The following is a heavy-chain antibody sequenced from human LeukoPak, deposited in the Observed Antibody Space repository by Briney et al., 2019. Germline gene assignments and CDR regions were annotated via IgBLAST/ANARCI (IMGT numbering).Heavy chain of an antibody. V-gene: IGHV1-2*02. CDR2: VNPNSGGT. CDR1: GYTFTAYY. D-gene: IGHD2-15*01. Sequence: ASVKVSCKASGYTFTAYYMLWVRQAPGQGLEWMGWVNPNSGGTNYAQKFQGRVTMTRDTSISTAYMELSRLRSDDTAVYFCARDGRYCSGGSCYYYFDYWGQGTLVTVSS. J-gene: IGHJ4*02. CDR3: ARDGRYCSGGSCYYYFDY.